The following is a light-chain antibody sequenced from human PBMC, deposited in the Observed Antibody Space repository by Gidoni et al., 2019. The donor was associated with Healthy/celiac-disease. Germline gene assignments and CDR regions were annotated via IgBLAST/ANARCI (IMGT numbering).Light chain of an antibody. Sequence: ELTQPPSVSVSPGQTARITCSGDALPKQYAYWYQQKPGQAPVLVIYKDSERPSGIPERFSGSSSGTTVTLTISGVQAEDEADYYCQSADSSGTYEVFGGGTKLTVL. J-gene: IGLJ3*02. CDR2: KDS. V-gene: IGLV3-25*03. CDR3: QSADSSGTYEV. CDR1: ALPKQY.